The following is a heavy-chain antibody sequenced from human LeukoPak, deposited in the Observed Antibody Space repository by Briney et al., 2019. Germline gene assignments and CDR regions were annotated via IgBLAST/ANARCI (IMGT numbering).Heavy chain of an antibody. D-gene: IGHD1-14*01. CDR1: GGSISSYY. V-gene: IGHV4-59*01. Sequence: SETLSLTCTVSGGSISSYYWSWIRQPPGKGLEWIGYIYYSGSTNYNPSLKSRVSISVDTSKNQFSLKLSSATAADTAVYYCARARIPEGYFDYWGQGTLVTVSS. CDR3: ARARIPEGYFDY. J-gene: IGHJ4*02. CDR2: IYYSGST.